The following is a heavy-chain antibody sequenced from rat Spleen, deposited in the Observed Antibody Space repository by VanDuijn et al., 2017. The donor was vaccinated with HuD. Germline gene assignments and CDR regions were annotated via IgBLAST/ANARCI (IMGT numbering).Heavy chain of an antibody. D-gene: IGHD4-3*01. CDR1: GFTLSDYN. CDR2: ISNDVSNT. J-gene: IGHJ2*01. Sequence: EVQLVESGGGSVQPGRSLKLSCAVSGFTLSDYNMAWFRQDQKKVLEGVATISNDVSNTYYRDSGKGRFTISRDNAKNTQYLQMDSLRSEDTATYYCARHFGLYYFDYWGQGVMVTVSS. V-gene: IGHV5-7*01. CDR3: ARHFGLYYFDY.